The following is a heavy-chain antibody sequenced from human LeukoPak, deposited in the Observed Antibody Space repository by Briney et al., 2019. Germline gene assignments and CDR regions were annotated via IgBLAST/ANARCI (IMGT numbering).Heavy chain of an antibody. CDR3: AKGGKWDVTPFDY. J-gene: IGHJ4*02. V-gene: IGHV3-23*01. Sequence: TGGSLRLSCAASGFTVSNTYMSWVRQAPGKGLEWVSTISGGGGSTYYADSVKGRFTISRDNSKNTLYLQVNSLRAEDTAVYYCAKGGKWDVTPFDYWGQGTLVTVSS. D-gene: IGHD1-26*01. CDR2: ISGGGGST. CDR1: GFTVSNTY.